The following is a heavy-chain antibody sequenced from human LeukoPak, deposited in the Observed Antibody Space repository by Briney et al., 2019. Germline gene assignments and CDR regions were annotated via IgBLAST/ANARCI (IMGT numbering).Heavy chain of an antibody. V-gene: IGHV3-15*01. CDR3: ITITITRGAL. CDR1: GFIFSNNW. CDR2: IKRKTYGYTT. J-gene: IGHJ4*02. D-gene: IGHD3-10*01. Sequence: GGSLRLSCAASGFIFSNNWLSWVRQAPGKGLEWVGHIKRKTYGYTTDYGEAVKGRFTISRDDAHDMVYLQLSSLRPEDTAVYYCITITITRGALWGLGTLVTVSS.